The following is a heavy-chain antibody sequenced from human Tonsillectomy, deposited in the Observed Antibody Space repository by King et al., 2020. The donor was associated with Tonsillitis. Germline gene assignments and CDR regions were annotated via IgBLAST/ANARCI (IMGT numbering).Heavy chain of an antibody. CDR2: INSDGSST. Sequence: VQLVESGGGLVQPGGSLRLSCAASGITLGSYWMHWVRPAPGKGLVWVSRINSDGSSTSYADSVKGRLTISRDNAKNTLYLQMNSLRGEDTAVYYCARGLHKYYYVSGASHFDYWGQGTLVTVPS. V-gene: IGHV3-74*01. CDR3: ARGLHKYYYVSGASHFDY. CDR1: GITLGSYW. J-gene: IGHJ4*02. D-gene: IGHD3-10*02.